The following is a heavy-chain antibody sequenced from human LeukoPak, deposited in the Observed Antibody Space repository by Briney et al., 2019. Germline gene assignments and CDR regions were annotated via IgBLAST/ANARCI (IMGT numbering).Heavy chain of an antibody. CDR1: GGSISSYY. D-gene: IGHD5-18*01. Sequence: SETLSLTCTVSGGSISSYYWSWIRQPPGKGLEWIGYIYYSGSTNYNPSLKSRVTISVDTSENQFSLRLSSVTAADTAVYYCARQADTAMITGGFYFDYWGQGTLVTVSS. CDR2: IYYSGST. CDR3: ARQADTAMITGGFYFDY. J-gene: IGHJ4*02. V-gene: IGHV4-59*08.